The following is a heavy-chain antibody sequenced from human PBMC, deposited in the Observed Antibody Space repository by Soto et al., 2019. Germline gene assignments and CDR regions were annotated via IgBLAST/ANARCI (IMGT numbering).Heavy chain of an antibody. Sequence: VHLVESGGGVVQPGRSLRLSCAASGSTFSYYGMNWVRQAPGKGSEWVAVIWYDGSIKYYAESVKGRFSISRDNSQNTLYLNMNSLRTEDTAVYYCARDGGSHGPSYFDSWGQGSQVIVSS. D-gene: IGHD3-16*01. CDR2: IWYDGSIK. V-gene: IGHV3-33*01. CDR3: ARDGGSHGPSYFDS. J-gene: IGHJ4*02. CDR1: GSTFSYYG.